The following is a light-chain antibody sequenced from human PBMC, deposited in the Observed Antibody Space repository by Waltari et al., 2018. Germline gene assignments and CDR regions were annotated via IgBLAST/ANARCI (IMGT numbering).Light chain of an antibody. V-gene: IGKV3-15*01. CDR3: QQYNRWPPLA. CDR2: DAS. J-gene: IGKJ5*01. CDR1: QSVSSN. Sequence: EIVMTQSPATLSVSPGETDTLSCRASQSVSSNVAWYEKKPGQAPRLLIYDASTRATSIPAKFRGSGSGTEFTLTISSLQSEDFAVYYCQQYNRWPPLAFGHGTRLEIK.